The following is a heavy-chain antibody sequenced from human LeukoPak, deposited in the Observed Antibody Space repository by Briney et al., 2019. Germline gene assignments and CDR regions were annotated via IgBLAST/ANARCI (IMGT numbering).Heavy chain of an antibody. D-gene: IGHD3-22*01. CDR3: ARDGLYDSSAYFLDY. Sequence: ASVKVSCKASGYTFTRYGMSWVRQAPGQGLEWMGWINTNTGNPTYAQGFTGRFVFSLDTSVSTASLQISSLKAEDTAIYYCARDGLYDSSAYFLDYWGQGTLVTVSS. CDR1: GYTFTRYG. J-gene: IGHJ4*02. CDR2: INTNTGNP. V-gene: IGHV7-4-1*02.